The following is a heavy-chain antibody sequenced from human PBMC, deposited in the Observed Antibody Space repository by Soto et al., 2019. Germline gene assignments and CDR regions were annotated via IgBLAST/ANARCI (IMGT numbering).Heavy chain of an antibody. D-gene: IGHD2-2*01. CDR2: IIPIFGTA. Sequence: SVKVSCKASGGTFSSYAISWVRQAPGQGLEWMGGIIPIFGTANYAQKFQGRVTITADESTSTAYMELSSLRSEDTAVYYCARGNCSSTSCYRYYGMDVWGQGTTVTVSS. CDR3: ARGNCSSTSCYRYYGMDV. J-gene: IGHJ6*02. CDR1: GGTFSSYA. V-gene: IGHV1-69*13.